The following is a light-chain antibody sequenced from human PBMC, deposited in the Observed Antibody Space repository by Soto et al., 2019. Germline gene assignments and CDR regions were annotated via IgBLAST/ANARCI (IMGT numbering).Light chain of an antibody. CDR3: CSYAGSSTWG. CDR1: SSDVGSYNF. Sequence: QSVLTQPASVSGSPGQSITISCTGTSSDVGSYNFVSWYQQHPGKAPKVMIYEGSKRPSGVSNRFSGSKSGNPASLTISGLQAEDEADYYCCSYAGSSTWGFGPGTKLTVL. CDR2: EGS. J-gene: IGLJ1*01. V-gene: IGLV2-23*01.